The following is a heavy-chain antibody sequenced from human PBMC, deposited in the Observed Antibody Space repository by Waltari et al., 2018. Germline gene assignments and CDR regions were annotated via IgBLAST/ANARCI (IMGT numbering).Heavy chain of an antibody. CDR3: SKDTFGEFDH. Sequence: EVQVVESGGGLVQPGGSLRLSCAASGFKVSNYWMHWVRQVPGKGLVWVSRINEDGTTINYADSVKGRFTISRDNAKNTLYLQMNSLRADDTAVYYCSKDTFGEFDHWGQGTLVTVSS. V-gene: IGHV3-74*01. D-gene: IGHD3-10*01. J-gene: IGHJ5*02. CDR2: INEDGTTI. CDR1: GFKVSNYW.